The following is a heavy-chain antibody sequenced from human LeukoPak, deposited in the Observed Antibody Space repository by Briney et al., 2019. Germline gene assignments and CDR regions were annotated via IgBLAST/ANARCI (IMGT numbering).Heavy chain of an antibody. V-gene: IGHV3-21*04. J-gene: IGHJ4*02. CDR1: GFTFNNYE. Sequence: MTGGSLRLSCSASGFTFNNYEMNWVRQAPGKGLEWVSSISTGTSIIYYADSVKGRFTISRDNAKNSLYLQMNSLRAEDTAVYYCAKLAGIRGWFVYYFDYWGQGTLVTVS. D-gene: IGHD6-19*01. CDR3: AKLAGIRGWFVYYFDY. CDR2: ISTGTSII.